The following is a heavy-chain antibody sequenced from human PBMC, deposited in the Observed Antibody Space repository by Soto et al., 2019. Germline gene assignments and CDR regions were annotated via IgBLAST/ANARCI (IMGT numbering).Heavy chain of an antibody. Sequence: HPGGSLRLSCAASGFTFSSYGMHWVRQAPGKGLEWVAVISYDGSNKYYADSVKGRFTISRDNSKNTLYLQMNSLRAEDTAVYYCAKEYEDYNYIAHAFDIWGQGTMVTVSS. J-gene: IGHJ3*02. D-gene: IGHD5-12*01. V-gene: IGHV3-30*18. CDR3: AKEYEDYNYIAHAFDI. CDR2: ISYDGSNK. CDR1: GFTFSSYG.